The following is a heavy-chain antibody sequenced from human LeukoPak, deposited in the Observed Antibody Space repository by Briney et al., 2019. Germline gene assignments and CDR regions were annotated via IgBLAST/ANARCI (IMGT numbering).Heavy chain of an antibody. Sequence: GASVKVSCKASGYTFTSYGISWVRQAPGQGLEWMGWISAYNGNTNYAQKLQGRVTMTTDTSTSTAYMELRSLRSDDTAVYYCARFRLDYGAYPADVLFDYWGQGTLVTVSS. J-gene: IGHJ4*02. D-gene: IGHD4-17*01. CDR3: ARFRLDYGAYPADVLFDY. CDR2: ISAYNGNT. CDR1: GYTFTSYG. V-gene: IGHV1-18*01.